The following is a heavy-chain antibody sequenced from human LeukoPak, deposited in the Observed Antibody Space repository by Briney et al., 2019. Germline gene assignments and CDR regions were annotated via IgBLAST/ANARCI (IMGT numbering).Heavy chain of an antibody. J-gene: IGHJ5*01. CDR1: GDSLGSSSYY. CDR2: IFYSGST. D-gene: IGHD1-26*01. V-gene: IGHV4-39*07. CDR3: ARQVAIVEPSDPNWFDS. Sequence: PPEALSLTCNVSGDSLGSSSYYSGWTRQTPENGLEWLGSIFYSGSTYYTPSLKSRVTMSLNTSKNQFSLRLTSVTAADTAVYYCARQVAIVEPSDPNWFDSWGQGTLVTVSS.